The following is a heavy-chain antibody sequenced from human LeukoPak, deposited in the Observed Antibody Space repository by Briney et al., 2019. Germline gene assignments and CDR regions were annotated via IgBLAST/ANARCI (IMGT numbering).Heavy chain of an antibody. CDR2: IYYSGST. V-gene: IGHV4-39*01. Sequence: SETLSLTCTVSGGSISSSSYYWGWIRQPPGKGLEWIGSIYYSGSTYYNPSLKSRVTISVDTSKNQFSLKLSSVTAADTAVYYCARRLVRGAISPFDYWGQGTLVTVSS. CDR1: GGSISSSSYY. CDR3: ARRLVRGAISPFDY. D-gene: IGHD3-10*01. J-gene: IGHJ4*02.